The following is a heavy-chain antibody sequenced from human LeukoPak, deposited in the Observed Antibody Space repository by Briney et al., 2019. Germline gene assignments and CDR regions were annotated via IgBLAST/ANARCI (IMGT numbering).Heavy chain of an antibody. J-gene: IGHJ4*02. CDR3: VRGGTNFAS. CDR1: GFTFSSHW. D-gene: IGHD2-8*01. CDR2: IKQDGSDK. Sequence: GGSPRLSCAASGFTFSSHWMSWVRQAPGKGLEWVANIKQDGSDKYYVDSVKGRFTISRDNAKNSLYLQMNGLRADDTALYYCVRGGTNFASWGQGTLVIVSS. V-gene: IGHV3-7*01.